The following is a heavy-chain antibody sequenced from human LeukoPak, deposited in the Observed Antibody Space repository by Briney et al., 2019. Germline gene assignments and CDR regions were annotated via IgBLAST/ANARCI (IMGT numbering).Heavy chain of an antibody. Sequence: PGGSLRLSCAASGFPFSNYWMHWVRQAPGKGLVWVSRVNSDGSTTNYADSVKGRFTISRDNAENTLYMRMNSLRPEDTAVYYCARGYYSSSRFDVRGHTATVTVSS. J-gene: IGHJ6*02. CDR3: ARGYYSSSRFDV. V-gene: IGHV3-74*01. CDR1: GFPFSNYW. CDR2: VNSDGSTT. D-gene: IGHD6-13*01.